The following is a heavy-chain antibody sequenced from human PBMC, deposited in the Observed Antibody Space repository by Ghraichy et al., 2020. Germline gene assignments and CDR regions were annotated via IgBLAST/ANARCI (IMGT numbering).Heavy chain of an antibody. CDR1: GYTFTSYG. CDR3: ARDSRAGTAGSVFDY. V-gene: IGHV1-18*01. D-gene: IGHD6-19*01. Sequence: ASVKVSCKASGYTFTSYGISWVRQAPGQGLEWMGWISAYNGNTNYAQKLQGRVTMTTDTSTSTAYMELRSLRSDDTAVYYCARDSRAGTAGSVFDYWGQGTLVTVSS. J-gene: IGHJ4*02. CDR2: ISAYNGNT.